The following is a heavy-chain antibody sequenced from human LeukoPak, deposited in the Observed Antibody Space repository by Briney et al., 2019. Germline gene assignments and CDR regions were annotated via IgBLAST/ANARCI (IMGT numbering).Heavy chain of an antibody. V-gene: IGHV3-23*01. Sequence: PGGSLRLSCAASGFTFSSYAMNLVRQAPGKGLELDSAISRSGSSTDYADSVKGRFTISRDNSKNTLYLQMTSLRPEDTAVYYCEKGGDILTGYYLYWYFDLWGRGTLVTVSS. D-gene: IGHD3-9*01. CDR2: ISRSGSST. J-gene: IGHJ2*01. CDR3: EKGGDILTGYYLYWYFDL. CDR1: GFTFSSYA.